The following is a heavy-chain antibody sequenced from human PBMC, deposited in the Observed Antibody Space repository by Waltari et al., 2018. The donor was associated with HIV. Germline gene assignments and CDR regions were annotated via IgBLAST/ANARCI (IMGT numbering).Heavy chain of an antibody. D-gene: IGHD1-20*01. Sequence: EVQLVESGGGLVKPGRSLRLSCTASGFTFGDYAMSWFRQAPGKGLEWVGFIRSKAYFGTTEYAASVKGRFTISRDDSKSIAYLQMNSLETEDTAVYYCTRDISPHYYYAMDVWGHGTTVTVSS. V-gene: IGHV3-49*05. CDR3: TRDISPHYYYAMDV. CDR2: IRSKAYFGTT. CDR1: GFTFGDYA. J-gene: IGHJ6*02.